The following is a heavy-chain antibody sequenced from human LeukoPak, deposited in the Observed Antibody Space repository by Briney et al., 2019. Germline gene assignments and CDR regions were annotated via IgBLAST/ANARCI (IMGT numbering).Heavy chain of an antibody. Sequence: ASVKVSCKASGYTFVAYYMHWVRQAPGQGLEWMGRINPNSGGTNYAQKFQGRVTMTRDTSISTAYMELSRLRSDDTAVYYCARVSPLDARVTAIDYWGQGTLVTVSS. D-gene: IGHD1-14*01. V-gene: IGHV1-2*06. CDR1: GYTFVAYY. J-gene: IGHJ4*02. CDR2: INPNSGGT. CDR3: ARVSPLDARVTAIDY.